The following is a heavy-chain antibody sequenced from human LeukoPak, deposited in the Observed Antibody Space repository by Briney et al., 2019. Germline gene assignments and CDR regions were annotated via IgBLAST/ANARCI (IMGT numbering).Heavy chain of an antibody. CDR2: INPSGGST. D-gene: IGHD6-19*01. CDR3: ARDLYSSGWYEANWFDP. Sequence: ASVKVSCKASGYTFTSYYMHWVRQAPGQGLEWMGIINPSGGSTSYAQKFQGRVTMTRDMSTSTVYMELSRLRSDDTAVYYCARDLYSSGWYEANWFDPWGQGTLVTVSS. CDR1: GYTFTSYY. J-gene: IGHJ5*02. V-gene: IGHV1-46*01.